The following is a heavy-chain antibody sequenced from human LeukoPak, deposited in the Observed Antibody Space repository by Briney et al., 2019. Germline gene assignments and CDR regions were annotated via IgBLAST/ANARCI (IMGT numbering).Heavy chain of an antibody. CDR3: ARSRLQWLVRGWFDP. CDR2: INHSGST. J-gene: IGHJ5*02. V-gene: IGHV4-34*01. Sequence: SETLSLTCAVYGGSFSGYYWSWIRQPPGKGLEWIGEINHSGSTNYNPSLKSRVTISVDTSKNQFSLKLSSVTAADTAVYYCARSRLQWLVRGWFDPWGQGTLVTVPS. CDR1: GGSFSGYY. D-gene: IGHD6-19*01.